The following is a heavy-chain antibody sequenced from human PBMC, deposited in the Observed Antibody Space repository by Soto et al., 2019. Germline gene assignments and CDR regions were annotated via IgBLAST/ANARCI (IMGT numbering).Heavy chain of an antibody. CDR1: GGTVASSHW. J-gene: IGHJ5*02. CDR3: AREIVTAGGNNYFDP. Sequence: QVQLQESGPRLVKPSGSLSLTCGVSGGTVASSHWWSWVRQSPGGGLDWIGNVYHTGDTNFNPSLQSRFTISVDKSNNQFSLRLNSLTAADTAVYFCAREIVTAGGNNYFDPWGPGTLVTVSS. CDR2: VYHTGDT. V-gene: IGHV4-4*02. D-gene: IGHD2-21*02.